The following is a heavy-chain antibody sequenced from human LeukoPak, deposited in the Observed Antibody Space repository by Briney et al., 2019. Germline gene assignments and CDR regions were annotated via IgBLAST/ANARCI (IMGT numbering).Heavy chain of an antibody. V-gene: IGHV4-30-2*01. CDR2: IYHSGST. CDR1: GGSISSGGYS. CDR3: ARDYHRRAFDI. J-gene: IGHJ3*02. Sequence: TSETLSLTCAVSGGSISSGGYSWSWIRQPPGKGLEWIGYIYHSGSTYYNPSLKSRVTISVDRSKNQFSLKLSSVTAADTAVYYCARDYHRRAFDIWGQGTMVTVSS.